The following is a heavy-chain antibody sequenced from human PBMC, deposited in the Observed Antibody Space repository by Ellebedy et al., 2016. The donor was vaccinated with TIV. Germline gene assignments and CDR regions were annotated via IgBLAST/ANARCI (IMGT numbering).Heavy chain of an antibody. CDR2: NYYSGST. CDR3: ARHHSPQDYVWGSYRYRDYYYGMDV. V-gene: IGHV4-39*01. CDR1: GGSISSSNDY. J-gene: IGHJ6*02. D-gene: IGHD3-16*02. Sequence: MPSETLSLTCTVSGGSISSSNDYWAWIRQPPGKGLEWIGTNYYSGSTNYNPYLKSRVTISVDTSNNQFYLKLSSVPAADTAVYYCARHHSPQDYVWGSYRYRDYYYGMDVWGQGTTVTVSS.